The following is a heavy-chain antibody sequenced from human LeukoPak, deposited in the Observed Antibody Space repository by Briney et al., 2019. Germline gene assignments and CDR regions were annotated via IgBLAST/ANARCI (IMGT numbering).Heavy chain of an antibody. CDR1: GGSISSYY. CDR3: AREPDTKILFDY. D-gene: IGHD3-3*01. CDR2: IYTSGST. J-gene: IGHJ4*02. V-gene: IGHV4-4*07. Sequence: SETLSLTCTDSGGSISSYYWSWIRQPAGKGLEWIGRIYTSGSTNYNPSLKSRVTMSVDTSKNQFSLKLSSVTAADTAVYYCAREPDTKILFDYWGQGTLVTVSS.